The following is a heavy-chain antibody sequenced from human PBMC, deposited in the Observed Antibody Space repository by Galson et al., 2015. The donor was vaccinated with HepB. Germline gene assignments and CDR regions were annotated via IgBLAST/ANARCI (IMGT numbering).Heavy chain of an antibody. V-gene: IGHV6-1*01. D-gene: IGHD2-15*01. J-gene: IGHJ6*02. Sequence: CAISGDSVSSNSAAWYWIRQSPSRGLEWLGRTYYRAKWYSDYAVSVRSRITINPDTSKNQFSLQLNSVTPEDTAVYYCARVAGTIYYYGMDVRGQGTTVTVSS. CDR3: ARVAGTIYYYGMDV. CDR2: TYYRAKWYS. CDR1: GDSVSSNSAA.